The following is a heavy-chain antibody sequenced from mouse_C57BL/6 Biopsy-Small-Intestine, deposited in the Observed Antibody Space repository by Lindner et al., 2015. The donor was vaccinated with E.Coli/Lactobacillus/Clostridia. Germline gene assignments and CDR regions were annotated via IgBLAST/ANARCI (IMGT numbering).Heavy chain of an antibody. CDR2: IDPEDGDT. J-gene: IGHJ3*01. CDR1: GFNIKDYY. Sequence: VQLQESGAELVRPGASVKLSCTASGFNIKDYYMHWVKQRPEQGLEWIGRIDPEDGDTEYAPKFQGKATMTADTSSNTAYLQLSSLTSEDTAVYYCARPPNWDGDWFAYWGQGTLVTVSA. D-gene: IGHD4-1*01. CDR3: ARPPNWDGDWFAY. V-gene: IGHV14-1*01.